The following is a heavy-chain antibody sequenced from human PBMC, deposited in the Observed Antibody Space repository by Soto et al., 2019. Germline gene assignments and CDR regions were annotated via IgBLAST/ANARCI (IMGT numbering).Heavy chain of an antibody. CDR3: LRDRDSNDCNPHYCPQGPSADV. Sequence: GGCLRLSCAASGFTFSSYWMLWVRQVPGKGLVWVSRINSEGTGTIYADSVKGRFTISRDNAKNTLYLQMNSLRAEDTAVYYCLRDRDSNDCNPHYCPQGPSADVW. D-gene: IGHD4-4*01. J-gene: IGHJ3*01. V-gene: IGHV3-74*01. CDR1: GFTFSSYW. CDR2: INSEGTGT.